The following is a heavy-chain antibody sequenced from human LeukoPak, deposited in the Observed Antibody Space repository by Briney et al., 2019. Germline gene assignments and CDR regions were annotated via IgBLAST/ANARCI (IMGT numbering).Heavy chain of an antibody. CDR2: INHSGST. J-gene: IGHJ4*02. Sequence: PSETLSLTCAVYGGSFSGYYWSWIRQPPGKGLEWIGEINHSGSTNYNPSLKSRVTISVDTSKNQFSLKLSSVTAADTAVYYCVRGRYCLGYCSGGSLGGPYFDYWGQGTLVTVSS. D-gene: IGHD2-15*01. CDR1: GGSFSGYY. V-gene: IGHV4-34*01. CDR3: VRGRYCLGYCSGGSLGGPYFDY.